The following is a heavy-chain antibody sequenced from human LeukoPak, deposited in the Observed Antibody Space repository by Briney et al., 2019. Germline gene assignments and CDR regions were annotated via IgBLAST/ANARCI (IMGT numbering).Heavy chain of an antibody. CDR2: INPSGGST. V-gene: IGHV1-46*01. Sequence: ASVKVSCKASGGTFSSYAISWVRQAPGQGLEWMGIINPSGGSTSYAQKFQGRVTMTRDTSTSTVYMELSSLRSEDTAVYYCASAATFSYSPNDYWGQGTLVTVSS. J-gene: IGHJ4*02. CDR1: GGTFSSYA. D-gene: IGHD2-21*01. CDR3: ASAATFSYSPNDY.